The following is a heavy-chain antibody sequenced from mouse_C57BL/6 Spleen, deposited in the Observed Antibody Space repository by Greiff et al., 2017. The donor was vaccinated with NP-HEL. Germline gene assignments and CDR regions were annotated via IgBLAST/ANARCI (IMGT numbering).Heavy chain of an antibody. V-gene: IGHV14-3*01. CDR1: GFNIKNTY. Sequence: VQLQQSVAELVRPGASVKLSCTASGFNIKNTYMHWVKQRPEQGLEWIGRIDPANGNTKYAPKFQGKATITADTSSNTAYLQLSSLTSEDTAIYYCAGGFYYGSSYGDYAMDYWGQGTSVTVSS. D-gene: IGHD1-1*01. CDR3: AGGFYYGSSYGDYAMDY. J-gene: IGHJ4*01. CDR2: IDPANGNT.